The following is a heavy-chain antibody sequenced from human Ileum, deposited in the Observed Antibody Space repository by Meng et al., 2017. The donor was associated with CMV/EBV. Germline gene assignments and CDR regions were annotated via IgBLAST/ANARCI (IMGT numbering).Heavy chain of an antibody. J-gene: IGHJ5*02. D-gene: IGHD2/OR15-2a*01. V-gene: IGHV1-2*06. CDR1: GYTFTSYD. CDR2: INPNSGGA. Sequence: CKASGYTFTSYDINWVRQAPGQGLEWMGRINPNSGGANYAQKFQGRVAMTRDTSTSTAYMELSRLRSDDTAVYYCARDPSQIYWFDPWGQGTLVTVSS. CDR3: ARDPSQIYWFDP.